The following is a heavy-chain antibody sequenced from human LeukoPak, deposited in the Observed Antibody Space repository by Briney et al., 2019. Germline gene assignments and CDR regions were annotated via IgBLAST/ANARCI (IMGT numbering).Heavy chain of an antibody. Sequence: PSQTLSLTCTVSGGSISSGGYYWGWIRQHPGKGLEWIGYIYYSGSTYYNPSLKSRVTISVDTSKNQFSLKLSSVTAADTAVYYCARDGYNYLHYGMDVWGQGTTVTVSS. CDR3: ARDGYNYLHYGMDV. J-gene: IGHJ6*02. D-gene: IGHD5-24*01. CDR2: IYYSGST. V-gene: IGHV4-31*03. CDR1: GGSISSGGYY.